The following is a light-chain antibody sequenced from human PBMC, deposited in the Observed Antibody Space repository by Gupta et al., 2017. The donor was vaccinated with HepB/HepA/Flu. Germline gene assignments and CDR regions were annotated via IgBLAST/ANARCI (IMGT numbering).Light chain of an antibody. CDR2: GAS. V-gene: IGKV3-20*01. Sequence: EIFLTQSPGTLSLSPRERATLSCRASQSVSNSFLAWYQQKAGQAPRLLIYGASTRAAGIPTRCSGSGSGTDFTRTISRLEPEECAVEYCQQYGSSPLTVGGGATVEIK. CDR1: QSVSNSF. CDR3: QQYGSSPLT. J-gene: IGKJ4*02.